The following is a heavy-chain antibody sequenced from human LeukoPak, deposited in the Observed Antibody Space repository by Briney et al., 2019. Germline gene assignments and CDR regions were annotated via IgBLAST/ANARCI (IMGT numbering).Heavy chain of an antibody. Sequence: GGSLRLSCGASGLTLKNFWMSWVRQAPRKGVEGVANMDEEASQIYYLDSVKGRFTISRDNAKNSLYLQMNSLRAEDTAVYYCARDIPLGYYDSSGYYDYWGQGTLVTVSS. V-gene: IGHV3-7*01. D-gene: IGHD3-22*01. J-gene: IGHJ4*02. CDR3: ARDIPLGYYDSSGYYDY. CDR2: MDEEASQI. CDR1: GLTLKNFW.